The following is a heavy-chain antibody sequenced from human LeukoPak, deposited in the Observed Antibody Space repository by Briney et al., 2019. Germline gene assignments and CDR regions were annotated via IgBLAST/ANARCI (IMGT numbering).Heavy chain of an antibody. D-gene: IGHD3/OR15-3a*01. CDR1: GGSIISSDYY. Sequence: SETLSLTCTVSGGSIISSDYYWVWIRQPPGEGPEWIATIYFSGDTYYNPSLKSRVIISVDTSKNQFSLKLTSVTAADTAMFYCARLGPVGAGQFDSWGQGTLVTVSS. CDR2: IYFSGDT. CDR3: ARLGPVGAGQFDS. V-gene: IGHV4-39*01. J-gene: IGHJ4*02.